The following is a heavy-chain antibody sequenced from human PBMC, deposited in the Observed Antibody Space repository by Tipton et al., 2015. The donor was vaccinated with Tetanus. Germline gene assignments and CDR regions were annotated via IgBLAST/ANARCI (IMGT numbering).Heavy chain of an antibody. D-gene: IGHD3-3*01. CDR1: GGSISSYS. Sequence: TLSLTCTVSGGSISSYSWSWIRQPPGKGLEWIGYIYYSGSTNYNPSLKSRVTISVDTSKNQFSLKLSSVTVADTAVYYCAGVLRSESVGWFDPWGQGSLVTVSS. V-gene: IGHV4-59*08. J-gene: IGHJ5*02. CDR2: IYYSGST. CDR3: AGVLRSESVGWFDP.